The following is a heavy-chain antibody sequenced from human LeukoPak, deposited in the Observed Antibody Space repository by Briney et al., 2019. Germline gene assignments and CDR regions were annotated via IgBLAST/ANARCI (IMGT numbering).Heavy chain of an antibody. CDR2: IYPGDSDT. D-gene: IGHD2-2*01. J-gene: IGHJ4*02. Sequence: GESLKISCKLSGYSFTSYWIGWVRQMPGKGREWMGIIYPGDSDTRYSPSFQGQVTISADKSISTTYLQWSSLKASDTAMYYCAGSSSNSEYDYWGQGTLVTVSS. V-gene: IGHV5-51*01. CDR3: AGSSSNSEYDY. CDR1: GYSFTSYW.